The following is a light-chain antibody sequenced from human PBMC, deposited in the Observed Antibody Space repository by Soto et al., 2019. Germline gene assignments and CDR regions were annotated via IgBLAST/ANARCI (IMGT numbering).Light chain of an antibody. CDR2: GES. Sequence: EIVMTQSPATLSVSPGERATLSCRASQNVNNNLAWYQQKPGQAPSLLIYGESTRATGIPDRFSGSGSGTEFTLTISSLQSEDFAVYYCQQYNNWLSIGQGTKLEIK. J-gene: IGKJ2*01. CDR3: QQYNNWLS. V-gene: IGKV3-15*01. CDR1: QNVNNN.